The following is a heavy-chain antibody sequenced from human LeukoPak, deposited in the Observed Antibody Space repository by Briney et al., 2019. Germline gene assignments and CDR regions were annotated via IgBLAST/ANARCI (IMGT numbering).Heavy chain of an antibody. Sequence: GGSLRLSCAASGFTFSDYYMSCIRQAPGKGMEWVSYISSSGSTIYYADSVKGRFTISRDNAKNSLYLQMNSLRAEDTAVYYCARDLDRSIAVAGSDYWGQGTLVTVSS. CDR1: GFTFSDYY. J-gene: IGHJ4*02. D-gene: IGHD6-19*01. CDR2: ISSSGSTI. CDR3: ARDLDRSIAVAGSDY. V-gene: IGHV3-11*01.